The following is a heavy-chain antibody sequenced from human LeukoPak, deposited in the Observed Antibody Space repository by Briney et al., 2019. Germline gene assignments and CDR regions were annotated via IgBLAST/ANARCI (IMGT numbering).Heavy chain of an antibody. V-gene: IGHV4-30-2*01. J-gene: IGHJ4*02. Sequence: PSETLSLTCAVSGGSISSGGYSWSWIRQPPGKGLEWIGYIYHSGSTYYNPSLKSRVTISVDRSKNQFSLKLSSVTAADTAVYYCARAPTRYYFDYWGQGTLVTVPS. CDR3: ARAPTRYYFDY. CDR2: IYHSGST. CDR1: GGSISSGGYS. D-gene: IGHD5-12*01.